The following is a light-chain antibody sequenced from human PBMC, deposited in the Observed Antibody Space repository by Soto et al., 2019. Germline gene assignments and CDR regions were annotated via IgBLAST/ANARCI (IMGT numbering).Light chain of an antibody. CDR3: QKSDHLPL. Sequence: DIQMTQSPPSLSSSVGDIVTITCQASQDIGNSLNWYQHKPGKAPKPVIYDAYNLETGVPSTFSGSGYGTDFTFTISSLRPEDIATYYCQKSDHLPLFGPGTKVDIK. CDR1: QDIGNS. J-gene: IGKJ3*01. CDR2: DAY. V-gene: IGKV1-33*01.